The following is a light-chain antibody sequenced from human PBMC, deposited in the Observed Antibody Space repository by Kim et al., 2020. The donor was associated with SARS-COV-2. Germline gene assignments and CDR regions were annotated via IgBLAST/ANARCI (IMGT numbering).Light chain of an antibody. CDR1: QRGNKY. V-gene: IGKV3-11*01. Sequence: LSPRERGTLSRRASQRGNKYLARYQPKAGQPPRLPIYDGSNRAGGMPARFSGRGSGTDLTLTNNSLEPEELAVYYCQQRGHWPRTFGQGTQVDIK. CDR2: DGS. J-gene: IGKJ1*01. CDR3: QQRGHWPRT.